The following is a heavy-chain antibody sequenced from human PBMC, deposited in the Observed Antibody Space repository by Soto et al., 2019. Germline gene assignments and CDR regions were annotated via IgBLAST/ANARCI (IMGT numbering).Heavy chain of an antibody. CDR2: ISYDGSNK. D-gene: IGHD5-18*01. J-gene: IGHJ4*02. CDR3: AKAYSYGFDY. V-gene: IGHV3-30*18. Sequence: VGSLRLSCAASGFTFSSYGMHWVRQAPGKGLEWVAVISYDGSNKYYADSVKGRFTISRDNSKNTLYLQMNSLRAEDTAVYYCAKAYSYGFDYWGQGTLVTVSS. CDR1: GFTFSSYG.